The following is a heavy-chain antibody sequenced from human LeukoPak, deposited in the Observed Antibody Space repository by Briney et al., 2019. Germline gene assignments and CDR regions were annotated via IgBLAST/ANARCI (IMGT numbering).Heavy chain of an antibody. CDR2: IGSGADL. V-gene: IGHV3-23*01. CDR3: AKDWTPHNRVYDCLDA. D-gene: IGHD3-16*01. J-gene: IGHJ5*02. Sequence: GGSLRLSCVGSGFAFGVHAMSWVRQAPGRGPEWVAAIGSGADLFYAESVKGRFTISRDDPRNTVWLQMNSLRAEDTALYYCAKDWTPHNRVYDCLDAWGQGTQVTVSS. CDR1: GFAFGVHA.